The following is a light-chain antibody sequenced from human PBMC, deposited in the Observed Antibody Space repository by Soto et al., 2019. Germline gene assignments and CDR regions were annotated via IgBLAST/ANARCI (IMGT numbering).Light chain of an antibody. V-gene: IGLV2-11*01. J-gene: IGLJ1*01. Sequence: QSALTQPRSVSGSPGQSVTISCTGTSSDVGGYNYVTWYQHHPGKAPKLMISDVNKRASGVPDRFSGSKSGNTASLTISGLQAEDEADYCCCSFGGRVFVFGTGTKVTVL. CDR3: CSFGGRVFV. CDR2: DVN. CDR1: SSDVGGYNY.